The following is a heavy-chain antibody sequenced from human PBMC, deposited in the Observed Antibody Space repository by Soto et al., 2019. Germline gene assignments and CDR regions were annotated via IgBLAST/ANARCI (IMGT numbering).Heavy chain of an antibody. J-gene: IGHJ6*01. D-gene: IGHD6-13*01. CDR2: IYYSGST. CDR1: AGSISSGDYY. V-gene: IGHV4-30-4*01. CDR3: ARVPGYSSPYYGMDV. Sequence: SETLSLTCTVSAGSISSGDYYCSWIRQPPGKGLEWIGYIYYSGSTYYNPSLKSRVTISVDTSKNQFSLRLSSVTAADTAVYYRARVPGYSSPYYGMDVWGEGTTVTVSS.